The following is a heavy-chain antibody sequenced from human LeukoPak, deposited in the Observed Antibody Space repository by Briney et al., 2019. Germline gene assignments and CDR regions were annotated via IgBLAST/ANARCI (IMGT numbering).Heavy chain of an antibody. J-gene: IGHJ4*02. CDR3: AREGCSSTSCYDY. CDR1: GFTFSGYE. Sequence: GGSLRLSCAASGFTFSGYEMNWVRQAPGKGLEWVSYISSSASTIYYADSVKGRFTISRDNAKNSLYLQMNSLRAEDTAVYYCAREGCSSTSCYDYWGQGTPVTVSS. V-gene: IGHV3-48*03. CDR2: ISSSASTI. D-gene: IGHD2-2*01.